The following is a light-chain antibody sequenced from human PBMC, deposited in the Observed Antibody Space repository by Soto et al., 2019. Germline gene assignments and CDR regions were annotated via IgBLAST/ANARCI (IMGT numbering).Light chain of an antibody. CDR1: QSFTVNY. V-gene: IGKV3-20*01. Sequence: IVLTQSPGTFSLSPVDRATLSCSSSQSFTVNYLAWYQQKPGQDPRLLIYDASSRDTGIPDRFSGGGSGTDFTIKISRLEPEDFAVYYCQQSSSYPLSFGGGSKLAIK. CDR3: QQSSSYPLS. CDR2: DAS. J-gene: IGKJ4*01.